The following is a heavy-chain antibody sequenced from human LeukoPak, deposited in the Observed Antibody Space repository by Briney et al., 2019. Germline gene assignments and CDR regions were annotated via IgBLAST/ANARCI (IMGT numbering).Heavy chain of an antibody. Sequence: ASVKVSCKASGYTFTSYGISWVRQAPGQGLEWMGWISAYNGNTNYAQKLQGRVTMTTDTSTSTAYMELRSLRSDDTAVYYCARVQPSSSSAYYYYYMDVWGKGTTVTVSS. CDR2: ISAYNGNT. CDR3: ARVQPSSSSAYYYYYMDV. V-gene: IGHV1-18*01. D-gene: IGHD6-6*01. J-gene: IGHJ6*03. CDR1: GYTFTSYG.